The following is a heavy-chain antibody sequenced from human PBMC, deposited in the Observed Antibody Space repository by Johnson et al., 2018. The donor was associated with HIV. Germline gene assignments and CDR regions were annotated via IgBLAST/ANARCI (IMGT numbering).Heavy chain of an antibody. CDR3: ARDREYGLAWGWTLDI. D-gene: IGHD2/OR15-2a*01. CDR1: GFTFNTYA. J-gene: IGHJ3*02. CDR2: ISYDGGNK. V-gene: IGHV3-30*04. Sequence: QVQLVESGGGLVQPGGSLRLSCGASGFTFNTYAMYWVRQAPGKGLEWVAIISYDGGNKYCADSVKGRFIISRDNARNTLYLQMNSLRTEDTAVYYCARDREYGLAWGWTLDIWGQGTMVTVSS.